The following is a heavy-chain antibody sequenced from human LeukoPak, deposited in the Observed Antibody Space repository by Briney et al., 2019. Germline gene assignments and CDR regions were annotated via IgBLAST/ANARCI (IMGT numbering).Heavy chain of an antibody. CDR3: ARNQKAGFDY. D-gene: IGHD1-14*01. CDR2: VYTSGST. V-gene: IGHV4-4*07. J-gene: IGHJ4*02. CDR1: GVSISSHY. Sequence: SETLSLTCTVSGVSISSHYWSWIRQPAGKGLEWIGRVYTSGSTNYNPSLKSRVTISVDTSKNQFSLKLSSVTAADTAVYYCARNQKAGFDYWGQGTLVTVSS.